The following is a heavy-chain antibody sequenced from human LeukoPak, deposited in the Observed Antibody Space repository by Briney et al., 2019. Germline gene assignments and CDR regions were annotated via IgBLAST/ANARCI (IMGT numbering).Heavy chain of an antibody. V-gene: IGHV3-15*01. J-gene: IGHJ4*02. CDR1: GFTFSNAW. D-gene: IGHD3-10*01. Sequence: GGSLRLSCAASGFTFSNAWMAWVRQVPGKGLEWVGRIKSKADGGTIEYAAPVKGRFTIPRDDSENTLYLQMNSLKTEDTAVYYCAKYYTSGSYDYWGQGTLVTVSS. CDR2: IKSKADGGTI. CDR3: AKYYTSGSYDY.